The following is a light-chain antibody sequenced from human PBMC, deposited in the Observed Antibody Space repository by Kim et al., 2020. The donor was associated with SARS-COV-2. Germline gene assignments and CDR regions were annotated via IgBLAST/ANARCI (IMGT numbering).Light chain of an antibody. CDR2: YDS. Sequence: SYELTRPRSVSESPGQTASITCGGNDIGGHSVHWYQQKPGQAPVLVIYYDSDRPAGIPERFSGSQCVNTATLSISRVEAGDEADYYCQVWDTDTDHYVFGTGTKVT. CDR1: DIGGHS. J-gene: IGLJ1*01. CDR3: QVWDTDTDHYV. V-gene: IGLV3-21*01.